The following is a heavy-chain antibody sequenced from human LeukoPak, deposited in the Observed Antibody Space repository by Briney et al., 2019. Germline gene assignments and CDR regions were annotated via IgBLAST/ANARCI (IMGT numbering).Heavy chain of an antibody. CDR3: ARQYSDSSVGY. Sequence: SETLSLTCTVSGGSISSYYWSWIRQPAGKGLEWIGRIYTNGSTNYNPSLKSRVTMSIDTSKNQFSLKLSSVTAADTAVYYCARQYSDSSVGYWGQGTLVTVSS. J-gene: IGHJ4*02. V-gene: IGHV4-4*07. CDR1: GGSISSYY. D-gene: IGHD3-22*01. CDR2: IYTNGST.